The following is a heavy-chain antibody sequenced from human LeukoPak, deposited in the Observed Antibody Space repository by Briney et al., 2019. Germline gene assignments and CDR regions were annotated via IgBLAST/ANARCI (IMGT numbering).Heavy chain of an antibody. CDR3: AKTEYSGSYYPGY. CDR2: ISGSGVST. J-gene: IGHJ4*02. D-gene: IGHD1-26*01. Sequence: GGSLRLSCAASGFTFSSYAMNWVRQAPGKGLEWVSAISGSGVSTYYADSVKGRFTISRDNSKNTLYLQMNSLRAEDTAVYYCAKTEYSGSYYPGYWAQGTLVTVSS. CDR1: GFTFSSYA. V-gene: IGHV3-23*01.